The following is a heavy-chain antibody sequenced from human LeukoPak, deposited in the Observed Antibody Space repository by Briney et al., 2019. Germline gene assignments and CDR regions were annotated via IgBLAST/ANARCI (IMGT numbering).Heavy chain of an antibody. CDR2: ISYDGSNK. V-gene: IGHV3-30*14. Sequence: GGSLRLSCVVSGFTFSSYAMHWVRQAPGKGLEWVAVISYDGSNKYYADSVKGRFTISRDNSKNTLYLQMNSLRAEDTAVYYCARGRRYGSGSYYPWFDPWGQGTLVTVSS. D-gene: IGHD3-10*01. CDR1: GFTFSSYA. CDR3: ARGRRYGSGSYYPWFDP. J-gene: IGHJ5*02.